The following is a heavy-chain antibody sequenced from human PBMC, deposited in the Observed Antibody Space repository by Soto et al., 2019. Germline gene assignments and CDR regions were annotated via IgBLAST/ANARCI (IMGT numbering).Heavy chain of an antibody. J-gene: IGHJ3*02. CDR3: KSSRCRSGGSWYSDAVDI. CDR2: IYPGDSET. V-gene: IGHV5-51*01. CDR1: GYSFTNYW. Sequence: PGESLKISCKGSGYSFTNYWIGWVCQMPGKGLEWMGIIYPGDSETRYSPASQGQVTISADKSISTAYLQWSTLKASDSAMYFCKSSRCRSGGSWYSDAVDIWGQGTTVTVSS. D-gene: IGHD2-15*01.